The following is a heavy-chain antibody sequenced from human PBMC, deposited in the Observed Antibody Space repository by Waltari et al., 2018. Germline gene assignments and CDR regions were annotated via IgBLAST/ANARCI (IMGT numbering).Heavy chain of an antibody. J-gene: IGHJ4*02. V-gene: IGHV3-53*01. D-gene: IGHD6-19*01. CDR3: AKQSPSYTRGWYPLES. Sequence: SWVRQAPGKGLEWVSIIYSGGNTYYAGSVKGRFTISRDNYKNMVYLEMNSLRAEDTAVYYCAKQSPSYTRGWYPLESWGPGTLVTVSP. CDR2: IYSGGNT.